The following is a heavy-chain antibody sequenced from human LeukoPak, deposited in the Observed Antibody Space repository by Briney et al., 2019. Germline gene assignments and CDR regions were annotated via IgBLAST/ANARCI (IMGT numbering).Heavy chain of an antibody. CDR2: INPNIGGT. Sequence: GASVKVSCKASGYTFTGYYMHWVRQAPGQGLEWVGWINPNIGGTNYAQKFQGRVTMTRDTSISTAYMEPSRLRSDATAVYYCARDPANQTGHYPYGMDVWGQGTTVTVSS. CDR3: ARDPANQTGHYPYGMDV. V-gene: IGHV1-2*02. CDR1: GYTFTGYY. J-gene: IGHJ6*02. D-gene: IGHD3-9*01.